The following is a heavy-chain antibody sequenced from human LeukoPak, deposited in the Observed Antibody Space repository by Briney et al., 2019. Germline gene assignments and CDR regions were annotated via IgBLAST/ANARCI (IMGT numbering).Heavy chain of an antibody. D-gene: IGHD3-10*01. CDR3: AKDLVTGSLDY. CDR2: ISSSGGST. V-gene: IGHV3-23*01. Sequence: PGGSLRLSCAASGFTFSSYAMTWVRQAPGKGLEWVSSISSSGGSTYYAGSVRGRFTISRDNSKNTLYLQMNSLRAEDTAIYYCAKDLVTGSLDYWGQGTLVTVSS. CDR1: GFTFSSYA. J-gene: IGHJ4*02.